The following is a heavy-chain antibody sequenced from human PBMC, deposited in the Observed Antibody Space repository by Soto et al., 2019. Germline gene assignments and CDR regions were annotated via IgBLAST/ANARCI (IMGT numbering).Heavy chain of an antibody. Sequence: PGGSLRLSCAASGFTLDDYAMHWVRQAPGKGLEWVSLISWDGGSTYYADSVKSRFTISRDNSKNSLYLQMNSLRAEDTALYYCAKASSSWYLFQHWGQGTLVTVSS. J-gene: IGHJ1*01. V-gene: IGHV3-43D*04. CDR3: AKASSSWYLFQH. D-gene: IGHD6-13*01. CDR1: GFTLDDYA. CDR2: ISWDGGST.